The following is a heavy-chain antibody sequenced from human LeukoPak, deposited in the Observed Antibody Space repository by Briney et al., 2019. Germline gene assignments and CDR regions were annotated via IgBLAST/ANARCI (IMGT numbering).Heavy chain of an antibody. CDR2: ISNSGNT. CDR1: GASISSSTYY. V-gene: IGHV4-39*07. CDR3: ARTTIENGSGSSDY. D-gene: IGHD3-10*01. Sequence: SETLSLTCTVSGASISSSTYYWGWIRQPPGKGLEWIGSISNSGNTYYNSSLKSRVTISVDTSKNQFSLKLSSVTAADTAVYYCARTTIENGSGSSDYWGQGTLVTVSS. J-gene: IGHJ4*02.